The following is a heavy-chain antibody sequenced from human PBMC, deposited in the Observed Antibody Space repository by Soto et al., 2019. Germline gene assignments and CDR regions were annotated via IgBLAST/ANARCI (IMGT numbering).Heavy chain of an antibody. Sequence: ASVKVSCKASGGTFSSYAISWVRQAPGQGLEWMGGIIPIFGTANYAQKFQGRVTITADESTSTAYMELSSLRSEDTAVYYCARDSTYDILTGQHDAFDIWGQGTMVTVSS. CDR2: IIPIFGTA. D-gene: IGHD3-9*01. J-gene: IGHJ3*02. V-gene: IGHV1-69*13. CDR1: GGTFSSYA. CDR3: ARDSTYDILTGQHDAFDI.